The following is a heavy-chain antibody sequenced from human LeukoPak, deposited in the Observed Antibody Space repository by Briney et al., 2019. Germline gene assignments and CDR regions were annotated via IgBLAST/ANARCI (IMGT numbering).Heavy chain of an antibody. J-gene: IGHJ4*02. CDR1: GFTFSSYA. Sequence: GGSLRLPCAASGFTFSSYAMSWVRQAPGKGLEWVSAISVSGGTTYYADSVKGRFTISRDNSKNTLYLQMNSLRAEDTAVYYCAKYSSSWYSFFDYWGQGTLVTVSS. CDR3: AKYSSSWYSFFDY. D-gene: IGHD6-13*01. CDR2: ISVSGGTT. V-gene: IGHV3-23*01.